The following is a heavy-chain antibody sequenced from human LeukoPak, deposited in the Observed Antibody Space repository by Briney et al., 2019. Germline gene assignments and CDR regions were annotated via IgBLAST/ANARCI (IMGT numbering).Heavy chain of an antibody. Sequence: SQTLSLTCAISGDSVSSNSAAWNWIRQSPSRGLEWLGRTYYRSKWYNDYAVPVKSRITINPDTSKNQFSLQLNSVTPEDTAVYYCARESDSSSSDYYYYYMDVWGKGTTVTVSS. CDR2: TYYRSKWYN. J-gene: IGHJ6*03. CDR3: ARESDSSSSDYYYYYMDV. D-gene: IGHD6-6*01. V-gene: IGHV6-1*01. CDR1: GDSVSSNSAA.